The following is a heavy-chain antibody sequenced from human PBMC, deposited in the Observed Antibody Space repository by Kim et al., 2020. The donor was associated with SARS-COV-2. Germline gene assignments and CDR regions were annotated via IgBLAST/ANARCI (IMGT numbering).Heavy chain of an antibody. CDR3: ASQGYSSGWTGLFDY. V-gene: IGHV4-39*01. Sequence: PALKSLVTISVGTSKNQFSLKLSAVTAADTAVYYCASQGYSSGWTGLFDYWGQGTLVTVSS. J-gene: IGHJ4*02. D-gene: IGHD6-19*01.